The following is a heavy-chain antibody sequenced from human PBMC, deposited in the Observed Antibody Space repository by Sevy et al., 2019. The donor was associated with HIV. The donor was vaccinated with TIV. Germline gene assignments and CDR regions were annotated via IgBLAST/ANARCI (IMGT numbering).Heavy chain of an antibody. CDR3: GRVGIDWELDY. CDR1: GGSIRSYY. J-gene: IGHJ4*02. Sequence: SETLSLTCTVSGGSIRSYYWSWIRQPPGKGLEWIGYIYYSGSTNYNPSLKSRVTISVDTSENQFSLKLSSVTAADTAVYYCGRVGIDWELDYWGQGTLVTVSS. V-gene: IGHV4-59*01. D-gene: IGHD1-26*01. CDR2: IYYSGST.